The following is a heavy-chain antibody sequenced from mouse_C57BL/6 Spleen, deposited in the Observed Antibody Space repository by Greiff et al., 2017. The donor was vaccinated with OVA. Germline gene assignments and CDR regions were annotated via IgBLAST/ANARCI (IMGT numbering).Heavy chain of an antibody. CDR1: RYALISHR. V-gene: IGHV1-80*01. Sequence: QVLLKEAGAEPGKPGGPVKISCKTFRYALISHRVNRGKQRPGKGLEWIGQIYPGDGDTNYNGKFKGKATLTADKSSSTAYMQLSSLTSEDSAVYFCARWGGLLLQDYWGQGTTLTVSS. J-gene: IGHJ2*01. CDR2: IYPGDGDT. D-gene: IGHD1-1*01. CDR3: ARWGGLLLQDY.